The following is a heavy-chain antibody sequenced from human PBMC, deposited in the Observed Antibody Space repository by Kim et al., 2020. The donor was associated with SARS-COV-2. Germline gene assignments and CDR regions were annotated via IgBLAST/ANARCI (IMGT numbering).Heavy chain of an antibody. Sequence: SVKVSCKASGGTFSSYAISWVRQAPGQGLEWMGGIIPIFGTANYAQKFQGRVTITADESTSTAYMELSSLRSEDTAVYYCARERSYYDSSGYYYYFDYWGQGTLVTVSS. V-gene: IGHV1-69*13. CDR2: IIPIFGTA. D-gene: IGHD3-22*01. CDR1: GGTFSSYA. J-gene: IGHJ4*02. CDR3: ARERSYYDSSGYYYYFDY.